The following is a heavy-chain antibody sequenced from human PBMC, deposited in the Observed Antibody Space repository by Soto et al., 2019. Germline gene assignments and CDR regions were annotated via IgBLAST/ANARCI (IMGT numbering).Heavy chain of an antibody. CDR2: ISGSGGST. Sequence: PGGSLRLSCAASGFTFSSYSMNWVRQAPGKGLEWVSAISGSGGSTYYADSVKGRFTISRDNSKNTLYLQMNSLRAEDTAVYYCAKDPPNDAIVVVPAANGMDVWGQGTTVTVSS. CDR1: GFTFSSYS. D-gene: IGHD2-2*01. V-gene: IGHV3-23*01. CDR3: AKDPPNDAIVVVPAANGMDV. J-gene: IGHJ6*02.